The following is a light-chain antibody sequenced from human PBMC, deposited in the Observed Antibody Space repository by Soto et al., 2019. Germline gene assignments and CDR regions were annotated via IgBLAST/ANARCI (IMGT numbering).Light chain of an antibody. CDR1: QSISSSY. CDR3: QEYGSSSYT. Sequence: EMVLTQSPGPLSFSPGERATLSCSVSQSISSSYLAWYQQKPGQAPRLFIYTASSRATGIPDRFSGSGSGTGFTLTISRLEPEDIEVYYCQEYGSSSYTFGQGTQLEIK. CDR2: TAS. J-gene: IGKJ2*01. V-gene: IGKV3-20*01.